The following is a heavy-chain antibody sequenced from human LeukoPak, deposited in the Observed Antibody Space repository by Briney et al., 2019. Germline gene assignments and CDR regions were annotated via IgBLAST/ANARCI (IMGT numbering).Heavy chain of an antibody. CDR3: ARSSMGATTFGFDY. D-gene: IGHD1-26*01. CDR2: MNPNSGNT. CDR1: GYTFISYD. J-gene: IGHJ4*02. Sequence: GASVKVSCKASGYTFISYDINWVRQATGQGLEWMGWMNPNSGNTGYAQKFQGRVTMTRNTSISTAYMELSSLRSEDTAVYYCARSSMGATTFGFDYWGQGTLVTVSS. V-gene: IGHV1-8*01.